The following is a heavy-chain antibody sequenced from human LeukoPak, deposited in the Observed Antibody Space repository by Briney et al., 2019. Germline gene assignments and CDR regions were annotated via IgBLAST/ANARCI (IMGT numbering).Heavy chain of an antibody. Sequence: GGSQRLSCAASGFTFSSYGMHWVRQAPGKGLEWVAVRSYDGSNKYYADSVKGRFTISRDNSKNTLYLQMNSLRAEDTAVYYCAKGMAPYGSGSLFDYWGQGTLVTVSS. CDR3: AKGMAPYGSGSLFDY. CDR2: RSYDGSNK. V-gene: IGHV3-30*18. CDR1: GFTFSSYG. D-gene: IGHD3-10*01. J-gene: IGHJ4*02.